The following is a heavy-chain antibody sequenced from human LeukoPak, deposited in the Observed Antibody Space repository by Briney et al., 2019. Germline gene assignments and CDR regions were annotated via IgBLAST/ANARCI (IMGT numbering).Heavy chain of an antibody. V-gene: IGHV3-21*01. CDR1: GFTFKSYS. CDR3: ARDLSLGDPGGFDF. CDR2: ISSYGTYI. J-gene: IGHJ4*02. D-gene: IGHD3-16*01. Sequence: GGSLRLSCTASGFTFKSYSMNWVRQAPGKGLGWVSTISSYGTYIYYANSVKGRFTISRDNAENSLYLQMDSLRADDTAVYYCARDLSLGDPGGFDFWGRGTLVTVSS.